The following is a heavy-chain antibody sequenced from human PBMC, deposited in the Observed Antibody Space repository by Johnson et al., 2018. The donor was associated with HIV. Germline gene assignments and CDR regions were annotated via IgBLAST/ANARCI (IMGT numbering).Heavy chain of an antibody. Sequence: QVQLVESGGGLVQPGGSLRLSCAASGFTFSSYGMHWVRQAPGKGLAWVAVISYAGSTKYYADSVKGRFTISRDNSKNTLYLQMNSLRAEDTAVYYCAKVNRMEQWLAGGGAFDIWGQGTMVTVSS. CDR1: GFTFSSYG. CDR2: ISYAGSTK. D-gene: IGHD6-19*01. CDR3: AKVNRMEQWLAGGGAFDI. V-gene: IGHV3-30*18. J-gene: IGHJ3*02.